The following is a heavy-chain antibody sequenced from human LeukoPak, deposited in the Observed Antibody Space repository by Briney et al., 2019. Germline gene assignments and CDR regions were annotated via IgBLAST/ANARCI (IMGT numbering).Heavy chain of an antibody. J-gene: IGHJ4*02. D-gene: IGHD2-2*01. CDR1: GGSISSGGYY. CDR2: IYYSGST. Sequence: SETLSLTCTVSGGSISSGGYYWSWIRQHPGKGLEWIGYIYYSGSTYYNPSLKSRITISVDTSKNQFSLKLSSVTAADTAVYYCARGFGGSSTSYAYPFGYRGQGTLVTVSS. CDR3: ARGFGGSSTSYAYPFGY. V-gene: IGHV4-31*03.